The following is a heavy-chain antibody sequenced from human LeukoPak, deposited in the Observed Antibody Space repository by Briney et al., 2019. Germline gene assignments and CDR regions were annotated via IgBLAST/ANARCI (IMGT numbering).Heavy chain of an antibody. Sequence: PGGSLRLSCAASGITFRNYGMHWVRQAPGKGLEWVAVIWYDGSKKYYADSVKGRFTISRGNSRNTLYLQMNSLRAEDTAVYYCASVNYGSGSYYSDYWGQGTPVTVSS. CDR3: ASVNYGSGSYYSDY. J-gene: IGHJ4*02. D-gene: IGHD3-10*01. V-gene: IGHV3-33*03. CDR1: GITFRNYG. CDR2: IWYDGSKK.